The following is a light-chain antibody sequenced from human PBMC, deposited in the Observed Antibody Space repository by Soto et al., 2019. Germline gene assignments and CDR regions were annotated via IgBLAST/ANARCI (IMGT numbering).Light chain of an antibody. CDR1: QSVSSN. V-gene: IGKV3-15*01. J-gene: IGKJ1*01. Sequence: ERVMTQSPATLSVSPGERATLSCRASQSVSSNLAWYQQKPGQAPRLLIYGASTRATGIPARFSGSGSGTEFTLTISSLQSEDFAVYYCQQYNNWHSGTSGEGTEVE. CDR3: QQYNNWHSGT. CDR2: GAS.